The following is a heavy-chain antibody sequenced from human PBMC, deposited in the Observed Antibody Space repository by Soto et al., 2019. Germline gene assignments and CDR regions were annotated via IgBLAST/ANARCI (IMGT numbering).Heavy chain of an antibody. J-gene: IGHJ6*02. D-gene: IGHD3-22*01. Sequence: QVQLLQSGAEVKKTGASVKLSCKASGYTFTTYYMHWVRQAPEQGLEWMGIINPYDGTTTYAQKFQGRVTMTRDTSASTVHMELSSLRSEDTAVYYCARALSSGYFQGGVDVWCQGTTVTVSS. V-gene: IGHV1-46*01. CDR2: INPYDGTT. CDR1: GYTFTTYY. CDR3: ARALSSGYFQGGVDV.